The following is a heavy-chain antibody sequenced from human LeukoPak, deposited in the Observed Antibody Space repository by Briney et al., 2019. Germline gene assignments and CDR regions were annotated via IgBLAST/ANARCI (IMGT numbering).Heavy chain of an antibody. CDR2: ISSSGSYI. J-gene: IGHJ6*02. Sequence: GGSLRLSCAASGFTFSSYSMSWVRQAPGKGLEWVSSISSSGSYIYYADSVKGRFTISRDNAKNSLYPQMNSLRAEDTGVYYCARDFSSGTDVWGQGTTVTVSS. D-gene: IGHD6-19*01. CDR3: ARDFSSGTDV. CDR1: GFTFSSYS. V-gene: IGHV3-21*01.